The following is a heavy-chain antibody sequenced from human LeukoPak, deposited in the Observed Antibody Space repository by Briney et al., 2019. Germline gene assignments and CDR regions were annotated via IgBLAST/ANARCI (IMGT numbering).Heavy chain of an antibody. CDR1: GGSISSYY. D-gene: IGHD3-10*01. CDR2: IYYSGST. CDR3: ARDKGYYGSGIGSKFDY. Sequence: SETLSLTCTVSGGSISSYYWSWIRQPPGEGLEWIGYIYYSGSTNYNPSLKSRVTISVDTSKNQFSLKLTSVTAADTAVYYCARDKGYYGSGIGSKFDYWGQGTLVTVSS. V-gene: IGHV4-59*12. J-gene: IGHJ4*02.